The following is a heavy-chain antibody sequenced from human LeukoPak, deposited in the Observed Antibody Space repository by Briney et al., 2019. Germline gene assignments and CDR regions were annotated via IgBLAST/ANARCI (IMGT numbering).Heavy chain of an antibody. V-gene: IGHV4-38-2*01. CDR3: ARVKYSSGWYFDY. Sequence: SETLSLTCAVSGYSISSGYYWGWIRQPPGKGLEWIGSIYHSGSTYYNPSLKSRVTISVDTSKNHFSLKLSSVTAADTAVYYCARVKYSSGWYFDYWGQGTLVTVSS. CDR2: IYHSGST. D-gene: IGHD6-19*01. CDR1: GYSISSGYY. J-gene: IGHJ4*02.